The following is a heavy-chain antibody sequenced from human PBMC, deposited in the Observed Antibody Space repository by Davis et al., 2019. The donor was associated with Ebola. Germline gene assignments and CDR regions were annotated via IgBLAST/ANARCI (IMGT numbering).Heavy chain of an antibody. D-gene: IGHD2-2*01. CDR3: ARVSSREYCSSTSCFDF. V-gene: IGHV1-18*04. J-gene: IGHJ4*03. Sequence: ASVKVSCKASGYTFTTYNINWLRQAPGQGLEWVGWSNTYNGNTNYAPDFQGRVTMTTDTSTNTAYMDLRNLDFDDTAVYYCARVSSREYCSSTSCFDFWGQGTLVTVPS. CDR2: SNTYNGNT. CDR1: GYTFTTYN.